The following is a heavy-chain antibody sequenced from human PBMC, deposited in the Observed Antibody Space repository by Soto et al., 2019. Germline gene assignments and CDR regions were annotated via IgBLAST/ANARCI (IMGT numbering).Heavy chain of an antibody. CDR1: GYTFTSDD. V-gene: IGHV1-8*01. D-gene: IGHD3-10*01. CDR2: MNPNSGNT. CDR3: ARGGVSGTARKRYYYYYYGMDV. J-gene: IGHJ6*02. Sequence: ASVKVSCKASGYTFTSDDINWVRQATGQGLEWMGWMNPNSGNTGYAQKFQGRVTMTRNTSISTAYMELSSLRSEDTAVYYCARGGVSGTARKRYYYYYYGMDVWGQGTTVTVSS.